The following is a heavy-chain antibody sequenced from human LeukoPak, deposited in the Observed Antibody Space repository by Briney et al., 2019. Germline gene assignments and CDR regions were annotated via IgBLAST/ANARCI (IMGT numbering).Heavy chain of an antibody. Sequence: AGGSLRLSCAASGFTVSSNYMSWVRQAPGKGLEWVSVIYSGGSTYYADSVKGRFTISRDNSKNTLYLQMNSLRAEDTAVYYCARDRSKRGSGYDYPLDYWGQGTLVTVSS. V-gene: IGHV3-66*01. CDR1: GFTVSSNY. CDR2: IYSGGST. J-gene: IGHJ4*02. CDR3: ARDRSKRGSGYDYPLDY. D-gene: IGHD5-12*01.